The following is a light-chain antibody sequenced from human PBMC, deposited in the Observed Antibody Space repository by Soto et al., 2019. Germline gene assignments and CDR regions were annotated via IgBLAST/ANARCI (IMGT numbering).Light chain of an antibody. CDR1: QSVSSY. Sequence: EIVLTQSPATLSLSPGETATLSCRASQSVSSYLAWYQQKPGQAPRPLIYDASKRATGIPARFSGSGSVTDFTLTISSLEPEDFAVYYCQHRNNWPPDATFGQGTRLEIK. CDR3: QHRNNWPPDAT. V-gene: IGKV3-11*01. CDR2: DAS. J-gene: IGKJ2*01.